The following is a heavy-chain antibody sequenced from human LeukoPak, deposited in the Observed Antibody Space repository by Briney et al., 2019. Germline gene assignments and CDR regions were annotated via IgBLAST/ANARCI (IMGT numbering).Heavy chain of an antibody. CDR1: GYTFTSYD. V-gene: IGHV1-8*01. CDR3: ARSSVGAWRRIDY. Sequence: WASVKVSCKASGYTFTSYDINWVRQATGQGLEWMGWMNPNSGNTGYAQKFQGRVTMTRSTSINTAYMELNSLTSEDTAVYYCARSSVGAWRRIDYWGQGTLVTVSS. D-gene: IGHD1-26*01. CDR2: MNPNSGNT. J-gene: IGHJ4*02.